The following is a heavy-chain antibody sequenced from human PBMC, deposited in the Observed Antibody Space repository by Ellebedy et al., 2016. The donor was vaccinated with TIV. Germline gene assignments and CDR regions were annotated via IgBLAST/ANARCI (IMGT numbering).Heavy chain of an antibody. D-gene: IGHD2-8*01. Sequence: AASVKVSCKASGYTFSIFGISWVRQAPGQGLEWMGWISVYNGNRNYAQKFQGRVTMTPDTSTSTAYMELRSLTSDDTAVYYCARDLRGSLKGGYWGQGTLVTVSS. CDR2: ISVYNGNR. CDR3: ARDLRGSLKGGY. J-gene: IGHJ4*02. CDR1: GYTFSIFG. V-gene: IGHV1-18*04.